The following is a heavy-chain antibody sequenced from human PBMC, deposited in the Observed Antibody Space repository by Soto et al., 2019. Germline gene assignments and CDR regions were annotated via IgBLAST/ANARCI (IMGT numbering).Heavy chain of an antibody. J-gene: IGHJ6*02. D-gene: IGHD2-21*02. Sequence: QVQLQESGPGLVKPSQTLSLTCTVSGGSISSGGYYWSWIRQHPGKGLEWIGYIYYSGSTYYNPSLKRRVTRSVDTCKNQFSLKRSSVTAADTAVYYCARVCGGDCHYGMDVWGQGTTVTVSS. CDR3: ARVCGGDCHYGMDV. V-gene: IGHV4-31*03. CDR2: IYYSGST. CDR1: GGSISSGGYY.